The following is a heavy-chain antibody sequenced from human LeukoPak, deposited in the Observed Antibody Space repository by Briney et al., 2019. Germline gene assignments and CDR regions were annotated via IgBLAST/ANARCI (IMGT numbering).Heavy chain of an antibody. V-gene: IGHV1-2*02. J-gene: IGHJ4*02. CDR1: GYTFTGYF. Sequence: ASVKVSCKASGYTFTGYFMHWVRQAPGQGLEWMGWINPNTGGTNYAPKFQGRVTMTGDTPISTAYMELSRLRSDDTAVYYCARVRDGYIDYWGQGTLVTVSS. CDR2: INPNTGGT. CDR3: ARVRDGYIDY.